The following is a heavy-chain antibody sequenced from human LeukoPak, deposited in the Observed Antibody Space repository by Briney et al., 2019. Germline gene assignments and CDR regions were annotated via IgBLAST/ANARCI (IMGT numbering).Heavy chain of an antibody. Sequence: SQTLSLTCAISRDSVSSNSAAWNWIRQSSSGGLEWLGSTYYRSKRFDDYALSVRGRITINPDTSKNQCTLQLTSVPPEDTAVYYCARGWEPYSSSLDYWGQGTLVIVSS. CDR3: ARGWEPYSSSLDY. J-gene: IGHJ4*02. CDR2: TYYRSKRFD. V-gene: IGHV6-1*01. CDR1: RDSVSSNSAA. D-gene: IGHD6-13*01.